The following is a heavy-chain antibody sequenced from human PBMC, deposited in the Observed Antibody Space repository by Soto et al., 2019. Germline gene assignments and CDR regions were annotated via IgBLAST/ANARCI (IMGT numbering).Heavy chain of an antibody. D-gene: IGHD3-16*01. J-gene: IGHJ6*02. CDR1: GYTFTRYG. CDR2: INTYNGNT. CDR3: AMVDVYVTPSPQDV. Sequence: QVQLVQSGAEVKNPGASVKVSCKASGYTFTRYGIGWARQAPGQGLEWMGWINTYNGNTNYAQNVQGRVTLTTDTPTNTAYRELRSLRSNDTAIYYCAMVDVYVTPSPQDVWGQGTTVIFSS. V-gene: IGHV1-18*01.